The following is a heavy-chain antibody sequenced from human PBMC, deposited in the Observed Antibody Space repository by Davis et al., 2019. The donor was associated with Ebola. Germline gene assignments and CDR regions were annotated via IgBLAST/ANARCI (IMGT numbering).Heavy chain of an antibody. J-gene: IGHJ4*02. CDR3: ARDYNYSFDY. Sequence: PGGSLRLSCAASGFSVSDNFVDWVRQAPGKGLEWVSYISGNMAEIYYADSVKGRFTISRSNAKNSLYLQMNNLRDEDTAVYYCARDYNYSFDYWGQGALVTVSS. D-gene: IGHD5-24*01. CDR1: GFSVSDNF. CDR2: ISGNMAEI. V-gene: IGHV3-48*02.